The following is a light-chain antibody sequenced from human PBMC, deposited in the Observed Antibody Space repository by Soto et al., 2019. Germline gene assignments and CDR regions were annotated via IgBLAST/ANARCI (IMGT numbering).Light chain of an antibody. Sequence: QSALTRPASVSGSPGQSMTISCTGTSSDVGGYNYVSWYQQHPGKAPKLMIYEVSNRPSGVSNRFFGSKSGNTASLTISGLQTEDEADYYCSSFTSINTWVFGGGTKLTVL. CDR2: EVS. J-gene: IGLJ3*02. CDR3: SSFTSINTWV. V-gene: IGLV2-14*01. CDR1: SSDVGGYNY.